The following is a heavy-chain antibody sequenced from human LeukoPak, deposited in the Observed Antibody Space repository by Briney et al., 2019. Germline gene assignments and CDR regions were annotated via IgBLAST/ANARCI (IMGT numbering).Heavy chain of an antibody. V-gene: IGHV3-23*01. J-gene: IGHJ4*02. Sequence: RGSLRLSCAAYGFTFSSYAMTWVRQAPGKGLEWVSRISESGESTYYADSVKGRFTISRDNSKNTLYLQMNSLRVGDTALYHCAKQFISGWYSTDWGQGTLVTVSS. CDR2: ISESGEST. D-gene: IGHD6-19*01. CDR3: AKQFISGWYSTD. CDR1: GFTFSSYA.